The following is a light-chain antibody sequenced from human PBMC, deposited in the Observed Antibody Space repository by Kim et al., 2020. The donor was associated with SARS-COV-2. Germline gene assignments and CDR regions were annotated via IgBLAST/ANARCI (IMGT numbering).Light chain of an antibody. CDR1: QSISRK. V-gene: IGKV1-5*01. J-gene: IGKJ4*01. CDR3: QQYNSYSPLT. Sequence: ASVGDRVTITCRASQSISRKLAWYQQKPGKAPKVLIYDASSLERGVPSRFSGSGSGTEFTLTISSLQPDDFATYYCQQYNSYSPLTFGGGTKLEI. CDR2: DAS.